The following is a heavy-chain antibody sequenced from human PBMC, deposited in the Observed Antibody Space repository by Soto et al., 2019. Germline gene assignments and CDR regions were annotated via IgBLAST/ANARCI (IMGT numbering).Heavy chain of an antibody. Sequence: QVQLQQWGAGLLKPSETLSLTCAVYGGSFSGYYWSWIRQPPGKGLEWIGEINHSGSTNYNPSLKRRVTISVDTSKNQFALNLSSVTAADTAVYYCARGYRAPFDYWGQGTLVTVSS. J-gene: IGHJ4*02. V-gene: IGHV4-34*01. CDR3: ARGYRAPFDY. CDR2: INHSGST. CDR1: GGSFSGYY.